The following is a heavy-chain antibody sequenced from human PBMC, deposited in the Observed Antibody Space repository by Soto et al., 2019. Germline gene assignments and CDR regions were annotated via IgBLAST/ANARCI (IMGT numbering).Heavy chain of an antibody. Sequence: GGSLGLGCVAPGFPFSIYAMSWVRQAPGKGLEWVSAISGSGGSTYYADSVKGRFTISRDNSKNTLYLQMNSLRAEDTAVYYCAKTREMATPYFDYWGQGTMVTVSS. V-gene: IGHV3-23*01. D-gene: IGHD5-12*01. CDR2: ISGSGGST. CDR1: GFPFSIYA. J-gene: IGHJ4*02. CDR3: AKTREMATPYFDY.